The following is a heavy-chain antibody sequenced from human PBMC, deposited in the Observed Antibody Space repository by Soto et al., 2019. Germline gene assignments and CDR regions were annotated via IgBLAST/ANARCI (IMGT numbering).Heavy chain of an antibody. V-gene: IGHV3-30*03. CDR2: ISYDGKNK. D-gene: IGHD1-26*01. J-gene: IGHJ4*02. Sequence: PGGSLRLSCAASGFTFSDFNMHWVRQAPGKGLEWVALISYDGKNKDYADSVKGRFTISRDNSMNTLYLQMNSLRRDDTAVYYCSGRWLPYDFWGQGTLVTVSS. CDR1: GFTFSDFN. CDR3: SGRWLPYDF.